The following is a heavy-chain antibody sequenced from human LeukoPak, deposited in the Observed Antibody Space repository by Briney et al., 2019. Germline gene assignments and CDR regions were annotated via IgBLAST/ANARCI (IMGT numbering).Heavy chain of an antibody. D-gene: IGHD2-2*02. CDR2: IYYSGST. J-gene: IGHJ6*03. CDR1: GGSISSDDYY. V-gene: IGHV4-30-4*08. CDR3: ARYSVVVVPAAITSNYYYYYYMDV. Sequence: PSQTLSLTCTVSGGSISSDDYYWSWIRQPPGKGLEWLGYIYYSGSTYYNPSLKSRVTISVDTSKNQFSLKLSSVTAADTAVYYCARYSVVVVPAAITSNYYYYYYMDVWGKGTTVTVSS.